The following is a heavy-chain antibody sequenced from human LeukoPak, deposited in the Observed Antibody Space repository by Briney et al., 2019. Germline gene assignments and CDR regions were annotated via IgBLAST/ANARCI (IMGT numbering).Heavy chain of an antibody. Sequence: GGSLRLSCAASGFTFSTYSLNWVRQAPGKGLEWVSYISSSGSTIYYADSVMARFTISRDNAKNSLYLQMNSLRDEDTAIYYCARGDCSSASCIGDYWGQGTLSPSPQ. V-gene: IGHV3-48*02. J-gene: IGHJ4*02. CDR3: ARGDCSSASCIGDY. D-gene: IGHD2-2*01. CDR2: ISSSGSTI. CDR1: GFTFSTYS.